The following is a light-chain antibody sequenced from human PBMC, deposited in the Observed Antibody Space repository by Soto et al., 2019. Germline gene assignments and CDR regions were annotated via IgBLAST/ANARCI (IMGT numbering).Light chain of an antibody. J-gene: IGLJ2*01. Sequence: QSALTQPASVSGSPGQSITISCTGTSSDVGAYNYVSWYQQHPGKAPKLMIFEVSDRPSGVSNRFSGSKSGNTASLTISGLQAEDAADYYCCSYTSSNTIVFGGGTKLTVL. CDR3: CSYTSSNTIV. CDR2: EVS. CDR1: SSDVGAYNY. V-gene: IGLV2-14*01.